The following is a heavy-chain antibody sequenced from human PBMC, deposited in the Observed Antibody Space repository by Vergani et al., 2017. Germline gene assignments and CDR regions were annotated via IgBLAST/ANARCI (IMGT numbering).Heavy chain of an antibody. Sequence: QVQLQESGPGLVKPSETLSLTCTVSGGSISSSSYYWGWIRQPPGKGLEWIGSIYYSGSTYYNPSLKSRVTISVDTSKNQFSLKLSSVTAADTAVYYCARGGLRFLEWSRFGYYYGMDVWGQGTTVTVSS. CDR1: GGSISSSSYY. D-gene: IGHD3-3*01. CDR2: IYYSGST. CDR3: ARGGLRFLEWSRFGYYYGMDV. V-gene: IGHV4-39*01. J-gene: IGHJ6*02.